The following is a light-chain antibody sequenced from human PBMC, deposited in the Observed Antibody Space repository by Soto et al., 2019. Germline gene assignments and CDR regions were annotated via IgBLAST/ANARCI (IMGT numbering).Light chain of an antibody. CDR1: SSDVGGYNY. J-gene: IGLJ1*01. Sequence: QSALTQPASVSGSPGQSITIYCAGTSSDVGGYNYVSWYQQHPDKAPKLMIYEVSRRPSGVSNRFSGSKSGNTASLTISGLQAEDEADYYCSSYTSSITDVFGTGTKVTGL. CDR3: SSYTSSITDV. V-gene: IGLV2-14*01. CDR2: EVS.